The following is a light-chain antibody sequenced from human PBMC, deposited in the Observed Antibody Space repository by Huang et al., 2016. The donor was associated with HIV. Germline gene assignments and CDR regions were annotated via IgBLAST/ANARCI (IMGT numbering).Light chain of an antibody. CDR2: DAS. J-gene: IGKJ2*01. CDR1: QSVSNN. Sequence: ERAMTQSPVTLSVSPGERVTLSCRASQSVSNNVAWYQQKPGQAPRLLIYDASTKATDIPARFSGSGSEIEFTLTISGLQSEDFAVYYCQQYNEWPRTFGQGTKLEIK. V-gene: IGKV3-15*01. CDR3: QQYNEWPRT.